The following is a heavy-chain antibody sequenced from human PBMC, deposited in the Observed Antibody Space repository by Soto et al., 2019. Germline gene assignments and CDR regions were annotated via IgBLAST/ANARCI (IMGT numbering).Heavy chain of an antibody. CDR3: AREQVILGTYGMDV. CDR2: IIPILGIA. J-gene: IGHJ6*02. CDR1: GGTFSSYT. D-gene: IGHD1-1*01. Sequence: QVQLVQSGAEVKKPGSSVKVSCKASGGTFSSYTISWVRQAPGQGLEWMGRIIPILGIADYAQKFQGRVTITADKSTSPAYRELNSLRSEDTAVYYAAREQVILGTYGMDVWGQGTTVTASS. V-gene: IGHV1-69*08.